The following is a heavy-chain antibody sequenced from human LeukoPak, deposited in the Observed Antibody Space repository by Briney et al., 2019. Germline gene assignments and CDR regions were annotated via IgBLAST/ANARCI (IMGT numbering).Heavy chain of an antibody. D-gene: IGHD6-13*01. CDR1: GYTFTGYY. Sequence: GASVKVSCKASGYTFTGYYMHWVRQAPGQGLEWMGWINPNSGGTNYAQKFQGRVTMTRDTSISTAYMELSRLRSDDTAVYYCARGPAYSSSWYGEENWFDPWGQGTLVTVSS. CDR2: INPNSGGT. J-gene: IGHJ5*02. CDR3: ARGPAYSSSWYGEENWFDP. V-gene: IGHV1-2*02.